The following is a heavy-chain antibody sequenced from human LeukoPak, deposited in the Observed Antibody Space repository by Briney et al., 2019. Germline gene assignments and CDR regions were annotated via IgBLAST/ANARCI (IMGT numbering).Heavy chain of an antibody. CDR2: IYYSGST. CDR3: ARHVRFLEWLSSYYFDY. V-gene: IGHV4-39*01. CDR1: GGSISSSSYY. D-gene: IGHD3-3*01. J-gene: IGHJ4*02. Sequence: SETLSLTCTASGGSISSSSYYWGWIRQPPGKGLEWIGSIYYSGSTYYNPSLKSRATISVDTSKSQFSLRLTSVTAADTAVYYCARHVRFLEWLSSYYFDYWGQGTLVTVSS.